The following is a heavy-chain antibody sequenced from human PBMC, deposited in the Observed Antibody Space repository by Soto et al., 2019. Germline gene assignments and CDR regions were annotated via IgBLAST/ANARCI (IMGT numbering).Heavy chain of an antibody. Sequence: QVQLQESGPGLVKPSETLSLTCTVSVSGGSVSTGVHYWSWIRQPPGKGLEWIGYIYYSGSTNYTPSLQGRVTISVDTSKNQFSLKLTSVTAADTAVYYCARGYYTSWYWFDRWGRGTLVTVSS. V-gene: IGHV4-61*08. CDR2: IYYSGST. CDR1: GGSVSTGVHY. J-gene: IGHJ2*01. CDR3: ARGYYTSWYWFDR. D-gene: IGHD6-13*01.